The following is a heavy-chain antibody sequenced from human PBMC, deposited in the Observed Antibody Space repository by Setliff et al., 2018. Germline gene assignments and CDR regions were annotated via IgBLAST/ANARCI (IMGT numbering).Heavy chain of an antibody. V-gene: IGHV1-2*02. J-gene: IGHJ4*02. CDR3: ARGPFLEWLLYYDY. D-gene: IGHD3-3*01. CDR1: GYTFTGYY. CDR2: INPNSGGT. Sequence: ASVQVSCKAAGYTFTGYYMRWERQAPGQGLEWMGWINPNSGGTNYAQKFQGRVTMTRDTSISTAYMELRRLRSDDTAVYYCARGPFLEWLLYYDYWGQGTLVTVSS.